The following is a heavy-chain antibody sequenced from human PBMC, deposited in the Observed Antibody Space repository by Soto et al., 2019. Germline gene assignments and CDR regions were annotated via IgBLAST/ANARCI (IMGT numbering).Heavy chain of an antibody. CDR2: ISQTGAT. Sequence: LTCAVSGGSITSGNSYSWAWIRQPPGRGLEWIGSISQTGATSYNPSLKSRVSVSLDKSKNQFSLRLSSVTAADMAVYYCARAVSPYFGTWFDPWGQGTLVTVSS. D-gene: IGHD3-10*01. V-gene: IGHV4-30-2*01. J-gene: IGHJ5*02. CDR1: GGSITSGNSYS. CDR3: ARAVSPYFGTWFDP.